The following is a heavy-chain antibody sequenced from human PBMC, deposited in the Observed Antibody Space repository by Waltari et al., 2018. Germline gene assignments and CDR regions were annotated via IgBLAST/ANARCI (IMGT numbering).Heavy chain of an antibody. CDR1: GYTFTSYY. Sequence: QVQLVQSGAEVKKPGASVKVSCKASGYTFTSYYMHWVRQAPGQGLDWMGIINPSGGSTSYAQKFQGRVTMTRDTSTSTVYMELSSLRSEDTAVYYCAREITMVRGVIKAFDYWGQGTLVTVSS. V-gene: IGHV1-46*01. D-gene: IGHD3-10*01. J-gene: IGHJ4*02. CDR3: AREITMVRGVIKAFDY. CDR2: INPSGGST.